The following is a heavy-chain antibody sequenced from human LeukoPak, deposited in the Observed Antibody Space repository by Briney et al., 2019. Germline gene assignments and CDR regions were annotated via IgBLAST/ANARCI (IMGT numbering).Heavy chain of an antibody. CDR1: GFTFSTYA. V-gene: IGHV3-23*01. Sequence: GGSLRLSCAASGFTFSTYAMSWVRQAPGKGLERVSTFSGRNSNTYYSDSVKGRFTISRDNSKNTLYLQMNSLRAEDTTVYYCAKGSIVATTNFDYWGQGTLVTVSS. D-gene: IGHD5-12*01. CDR2: FSGRNSNT. J-gene: IGHJ4*02. CDR3: AKGSIVATTNFDY.